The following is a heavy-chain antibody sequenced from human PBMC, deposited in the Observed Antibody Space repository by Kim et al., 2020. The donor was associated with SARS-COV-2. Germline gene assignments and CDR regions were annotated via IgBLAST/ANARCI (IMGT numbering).Heavy chain of an antibody. Sequence: ASVKVSCKASGYTFTSYGISWVRQAPGQGLEWLGWVGAYNGDTNDAQNLQGRVTLTTDTSTSTAFQEVRSLRSDDTAVYFCARDRGYGDDTFDYWRQGTL. D-gene: IGHD5-12*01. CDR2: VGAYNGDT. CDR1: GYTFTSYG. V-gene: IGHV1-18*01. CDR3: ARDRGYGDDTFDY. J-gene: IGHJ4*02.